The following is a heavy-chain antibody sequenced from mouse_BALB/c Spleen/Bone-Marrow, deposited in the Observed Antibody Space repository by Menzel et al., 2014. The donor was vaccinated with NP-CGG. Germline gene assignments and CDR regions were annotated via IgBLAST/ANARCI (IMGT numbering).Heavy chain of an antibody. CDR3: ARWLLPYGLDY. CDR2: IDPANGNT. D-gene: IGHD2-3*01. CDR1: GFNIKDTY. V-gene: IGHV14-3*02. Sequence: VQLQQSGAELVKPGASVKLSCTASGFNIKDTYMHWVKQRPEQGLEWIGGIDPANGNTKYDPKFQGKATITADTSSNTTYLQLSSLTSEDTAVYYCARWLLPYGLDYWGQGTSVTVSS. J-gene: IGHJ4*01.